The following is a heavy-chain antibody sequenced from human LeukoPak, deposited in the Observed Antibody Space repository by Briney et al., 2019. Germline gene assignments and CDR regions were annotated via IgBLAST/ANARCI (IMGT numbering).Heavy chain of an antibody. D-gene: IGHD5-12*01. V-gene: IGHV4-59*01. J-gene: IGHJ6*02. CDR2: IYDSGST. CDR3: ARGGSGYDSFYYYGMDV. CDR1: GXSISSYY. Sequence: SETLSLTCTVSGXSISSYYWSWIRQPPGKGLEWIGYIYDSGSTNYNPSLKSRVTISVDTSKNQFSLKLSSVTAADTAVYYCARGGSGYDSFYYYGMDVWGQGTTVTVPS.